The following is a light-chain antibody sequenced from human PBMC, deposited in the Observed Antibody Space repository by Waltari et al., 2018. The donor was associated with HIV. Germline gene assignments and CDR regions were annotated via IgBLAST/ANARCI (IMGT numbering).Light chain of an antibody. V-gene: IGLV2-23*02. CDR3: CSCPRSGIRYV. Sequence: QSALTQPASVSGSPGQSIPTSCTGTSSNVGSDDLVAWYQQHPGEAPKLIIYEVTKRPAGVSNRFSGSKSGNTASLTISGLQAEDEADYYCCSCPRSGIRYVFGTGTKVTVL. CDR1: SSNVGSDDL. J-gene: IGLJ1*01. CDR2: EVT.